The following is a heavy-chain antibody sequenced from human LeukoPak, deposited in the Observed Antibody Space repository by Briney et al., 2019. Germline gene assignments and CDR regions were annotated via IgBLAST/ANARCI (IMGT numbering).Heavy chain of an antibody. CDR1: GFTFNNYA. CDR3: ARDPYSGSYGNYYYYFMDV. V-gene: IGHV3-21*01. D-gene: IGHD1-26*01. J-gene: IGHJ6*03. Sequence: PGGSLRLSCAASGFTFNNYAMSWVRQAPGKGLEWVSSITSGSSYIYYADSVKGRFTISRDNAKNSLYLQMNSLRAEDTAVYYCARDPYSGSYGNYYYYFMDVWGKGTTVTISS. CDR2: ITSGSSYI.